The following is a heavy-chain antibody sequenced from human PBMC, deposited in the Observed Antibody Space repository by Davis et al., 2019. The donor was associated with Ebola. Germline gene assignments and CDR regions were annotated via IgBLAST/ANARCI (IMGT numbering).Heavy chain of an antibody. V-gene: IGHV3-73*01. J-gene: IGHJ4*02. Sequence: GESLKTSCAASGFTFSGSAMHWVRQASGKGLEWVGRIRSKANSYATAYAASVKGRFTISRDDSKNTAYLQMNSLKTEDTAVYYCTRQDSGSYFPFDYWGQGTLVTVSS. CDR3: TRQDSGSYFPFDY. D-gene: IGHD1-26*01. CDR2: IRSKANSYAT. CDR1: GFTFSGSA.